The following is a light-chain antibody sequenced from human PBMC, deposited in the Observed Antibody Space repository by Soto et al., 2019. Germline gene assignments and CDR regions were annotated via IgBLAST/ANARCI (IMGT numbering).Light chain of an antibody. Sequence: DIQLTQSPSFLSASVGDRVTITCRASQGISTYLAWYQQKPGKAPNLLIYAASTLQSWVPSRFSGSGSGTEFTLTISSLQPEDFATYYCQQLNSYPYTFGQGTKLEIK. CDR3: QQLNSYPYT. J-gene: IGKJ2*01. CDR1: QGISTY. V-gene: IGKV1-9*01. CDR2: AAS.